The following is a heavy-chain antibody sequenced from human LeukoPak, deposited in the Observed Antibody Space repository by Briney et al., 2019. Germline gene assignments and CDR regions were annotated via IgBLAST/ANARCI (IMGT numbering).Heavy chain of an antibody. Sequence: ASVKVSCKASGYTFTSYYMHWVRQAPGQGLEWMGIINPSGGSTSYAQKFQGRVTMTRDTSTSTAYMELSSLRSEDTAVYYCARTRGYYDILTGYLDYWGQGTLVTVSS. V-gene: IGHV1-46*01. J-gene: IGHJ4*02. D-gene: IGHD3-9*01. CDR3: ARTRGYYDILTGYLDY. CDR2: INPSGGST. CDR1: GYTFTSYY.